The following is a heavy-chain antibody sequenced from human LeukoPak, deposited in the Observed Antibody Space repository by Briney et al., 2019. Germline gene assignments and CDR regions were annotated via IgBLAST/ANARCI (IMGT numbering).Heavy chain of an antibody. CDR3: ARDLCTSTSCYSFPFDY. Sequence: GGSLGLSCAASGFTFSSYSMNWVRQAPGKGLEWVSSISSSSRYIYYADSVKGRFTISRDNAKNSLYLQMNSLRAEDTAVYYCARDLCTSTSCYSFPFDYWGQGTLVTVSS. D-gene: IGHD2-2*01. CDR1: GFTFSSYS. V-gene: IGHV3-21*01. CDR2: ISSSSRYI. J-gene: IGHJ4*02.